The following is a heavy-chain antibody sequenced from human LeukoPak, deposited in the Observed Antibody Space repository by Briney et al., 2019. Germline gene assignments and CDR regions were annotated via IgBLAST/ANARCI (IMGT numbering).Heavy chain of an antibody. Sequence: PGGSLRLSCTASGFTFSTYWMTWVRQAPGKGLEWVASINQDEIHRHYVPSARGRFTISRDNAKNSLLLQMNSLTAEDTAIYYCARSGPQAPDCYHYWGQGTQVTVSS. J-gene: IGHJ4*02. CDR1: GFTFSTYW. V-gene: IGHV3-7*03. CDR2: INQDEIHR. CDR3: ARSGPQAPDCYHY. D-gene: IGHD2-21*02.